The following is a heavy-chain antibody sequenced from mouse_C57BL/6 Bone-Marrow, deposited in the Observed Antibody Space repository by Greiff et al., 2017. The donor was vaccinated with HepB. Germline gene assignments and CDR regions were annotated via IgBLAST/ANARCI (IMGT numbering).Heavy chain of an antibody. CDR1: GYTFTSYG. CDR3: ARGAYYDLYWYFDV. J-gene: IGHJ1*03. Sequence: QVQLKQSGAELARPGASVKLSCKASGYTFTSYGISWVKQRTGQGLEWIGEIYPRSGNTYYNEKFKGKATLTADKSSSTAYMELRSLTSEDSAVYFCARGAYYDLYWYFDVWGTGTTVTVSS. V-gene: IGHV1-81*01. CDR2: IYPRSGNT. D-gene: IGHD1-1*01.